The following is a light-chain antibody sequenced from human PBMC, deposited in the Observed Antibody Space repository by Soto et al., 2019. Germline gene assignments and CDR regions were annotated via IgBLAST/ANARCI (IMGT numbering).Light chain of an antibody. CDR2: EVS. CDR1: RSDVGGYNY. V-gene: IGLV2-14*01. Sequence: QSVLTQPASVSGSPGQSITISCTGTRSDVGGYNYVSWYQQHPGKAPKLMIYEVSNRPSGVSNRFSGSKSGNTASLTISVLQAEDEADYYCSSYTSSSTLVFGGGTKLTVL. CDR3: SSYTSSSTLV. J-gene: IGLJ2*01.